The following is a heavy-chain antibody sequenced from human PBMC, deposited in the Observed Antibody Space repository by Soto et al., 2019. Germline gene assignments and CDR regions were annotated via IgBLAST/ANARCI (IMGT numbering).Heavy chain of an antibody. D-gene: IGHD6-19*01. V-gene: IGHV3-23*01. Sequence: GSLRLSCAASGFTFSTYVVIWVLQTPLKGLEWVSAIRSSGDYTYYVDSVKGRFSISRDNSKNTLFLQMNSLRAEDTAVYYCAKNRSPGGSGPNYFDYWGQGTPVTVSS. CDR1: GFTFSTYV. CDR3: AKNRSPGGSGPNYFDY. J-gene: IGHJ4*01. CDR2: IRSSGDYT.